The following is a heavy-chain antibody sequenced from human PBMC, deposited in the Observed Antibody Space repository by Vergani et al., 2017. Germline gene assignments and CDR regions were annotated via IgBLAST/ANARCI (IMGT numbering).Heavy chain of an antibody. Sequence: QVQLQESGPGLVKPSETLSLTCTVSGYSISSGYYWGWIRQPPGKGLEWIGSIYHSGSTYYNPSPKSRVTISVDTSKNQFSLKLSSVTAADTAVYYCARDSGSYVWGSYEAWFDPWGQGTLVTVSS. J-gene: IGHJ5*02. CDR2: IYHSGST. V-gene: IGHV4-38-2*02. D-gene: IGHD3-16*01. CDR3: ARDSGSYVWGSYEAWFDP. CDR1: GYSISSGYY.